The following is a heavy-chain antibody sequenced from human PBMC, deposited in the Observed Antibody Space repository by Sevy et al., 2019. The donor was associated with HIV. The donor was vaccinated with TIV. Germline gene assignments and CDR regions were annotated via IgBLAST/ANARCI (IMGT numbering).Heavy chain of an antibody. CDR1: RFTFNTYA. D-gene: IGHD2-21*02. CDR3: ARGRVTSHYYDY. Sequence: GGSLRLSCAASRFTFNTYAIHWVRQAPGKGLEWVAVISSDGNNKYYADSVKGRFTISRDNSKHTLYLQMNSLRVEDTAVYYCARGRVTSHYYDYWGHGTLVTVSS. V-gene: IGHV3-30*04. CDR2: ISSDGNNK. J-gene: IGHJ4*01.